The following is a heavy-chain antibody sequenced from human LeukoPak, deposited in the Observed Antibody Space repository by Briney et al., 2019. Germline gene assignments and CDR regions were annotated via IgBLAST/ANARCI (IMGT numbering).Heavy chain of an antibody. V-gene: IGHV3-23*01. CDR2: ISGSGGST. D-gene: IGHD3-16*01. J-gene: IGHJ4*02. Sequence: AGGSLRLSCAASGFTFSSYAMSWVRQAPGKGLEWVSAISGSGGSTYYAASVKGRFTIFRDNSRDTLYLQMNSLRAEDTAVYYCAKGYYDYVWGSYYFDYWGQGTLVTVPS. CDR1: GFTFSSYA. CDR3: AKGYYDYVWGSYYFDY.